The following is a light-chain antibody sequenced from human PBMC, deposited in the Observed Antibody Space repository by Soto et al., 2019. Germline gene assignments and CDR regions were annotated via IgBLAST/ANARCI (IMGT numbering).Light chain of an antibody. J-gene: IGKJ1*01. V-gene: IGKV1-39*01. CDR2: AAS. CDR3: QQSYSTPRT. Sequence: IQMTQSPSSLSASVGDRVTITCRASQSIISYLNWYQQKPGKAPKLLIYAASSLQSGVPSRFSGSGSGTDFTLTISSPEPEDFAPYYCQQSYSTPRTFGQGTKVDIK. CDR1: QSIISY.